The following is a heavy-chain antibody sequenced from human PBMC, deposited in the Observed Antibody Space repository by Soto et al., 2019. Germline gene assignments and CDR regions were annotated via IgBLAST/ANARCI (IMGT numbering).Heavy chain of an antibody. D-gene: IGHD4-17*01. V-gene: IGHV4-59*11. CDR3: AGDGGYGDDFWWYFDH. J-gene: IGHJ2*01. CDR1: GGSISSHY. Sequence: QVQLQESGPGLLKPSETLSLTCTVSGGSISSHYWSWIRQPPGKGLEWIGYVYYSGIRNYNPSLKSRVTISVDTAKTQFSLQLSSVTAADTAVYYCAGDGGYGDDFWWYFDHWGRGTLVTVSS. CDR2: VYYSGIR.